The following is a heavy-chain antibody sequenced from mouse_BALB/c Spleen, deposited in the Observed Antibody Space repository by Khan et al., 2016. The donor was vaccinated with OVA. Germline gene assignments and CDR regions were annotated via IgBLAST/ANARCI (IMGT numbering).Heavy chain of an antibody. CDR1: GYTFTTYW. CDR2: INPTSGYT. J-gene: IGHJ2*01. Sequence: QVRLQQSGVELAKPGASVKMSCKASGYTFTTYWMHWVKQRPGQGLEWIGYINPTSGYTDYNDKFKDRATLSADKSSSTAYMQLNSLTSEDSAVYYCTRDRIDYWGQGTTLTVSS. V-gene: IGHV1-7*01. CDR3: TRDRIDY.